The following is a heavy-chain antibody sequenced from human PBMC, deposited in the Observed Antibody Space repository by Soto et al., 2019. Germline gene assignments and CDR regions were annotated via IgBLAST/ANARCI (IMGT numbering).Heavy chain of an antibody. CDR1: GFSLSTSGIC. Sequence: SGPTLVNPTQTLTLTGAFSGFSLSTSGICVSWIRQPPGKAPEWLARIDWDDDKYYSTSLKTRLTISKDTSKNQVVLTMTNMDPVDTATYYCARTSIAAAGPRHYYMDVWGKGTTVTVSS. CDR2: IDWDDDK. V-gene: IGHV2-70*11. CDR3: ARTSIAAAGPRHYYMDV. J-gene: IGHJ6*03. D-gene: IGHD6-13*01.